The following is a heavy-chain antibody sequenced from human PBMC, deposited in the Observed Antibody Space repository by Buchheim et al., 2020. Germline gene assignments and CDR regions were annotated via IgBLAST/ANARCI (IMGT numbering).Heavy chain of an antibody. CDR1: GFTFSNAW. D-gene: IGHD3-3*01. J-gene: IGHJ4*02. CDR2: IKSKTDGGTT. Sequence: EVQLVESGGGLVKPGGSLRLSCAASGFTFSNAWMSWVRQAPGKGLEWVGRIKSKTDGGTTDYAAPVKGRFTISRADAKNTLYLQMNSLKTEDTAVYYCTTDSTIGFILHYFDYWGQGTL. V-gene: IGHV3-15*01. CDR3: TTDSTIGFILHYFDY.